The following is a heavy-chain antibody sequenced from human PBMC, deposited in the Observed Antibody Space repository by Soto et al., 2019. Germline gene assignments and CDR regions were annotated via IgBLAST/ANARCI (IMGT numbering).Heavy chain of an antibody. CDR1: GGSISSYY. V-gene: IGHV4-59*01. CDR2: IYYSGST. Sequence: KPSETLSLTCTVSGGSISSYYWSWIRQHPGKGLEWIGYIYYSGSTNYNPSLKSRVTISVDTSKNQFSLKLSSVTAADTAVYYCARDFRDGYISLFDYWGQGTLVTVSS. J-gene: IGHJ4*02. D-gene: IGHD6-25*01. CDR3: ARDFRDGYISLFDY.